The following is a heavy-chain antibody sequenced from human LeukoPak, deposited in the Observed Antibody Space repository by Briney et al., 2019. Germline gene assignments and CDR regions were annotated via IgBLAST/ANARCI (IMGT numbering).Heavy chain of an antibody. CDR3: ARAAAYNRDH. J-gene: IGHJ4*02. D-gene: IGHD1-1*01. CDR2: IFHSGGT. CDR1: DGSITDNW. V-gene: IGHV4-4*02. Sequence: SETLSLTCAVSDGSITDNWWSWVRQPPGKGLEWIGEIFHSGGTNYNPSLKSRVTISIDTSKNQLSLNLNSVTAADTAVYYCARAAAYNRDHWGQGTLVIVSS.